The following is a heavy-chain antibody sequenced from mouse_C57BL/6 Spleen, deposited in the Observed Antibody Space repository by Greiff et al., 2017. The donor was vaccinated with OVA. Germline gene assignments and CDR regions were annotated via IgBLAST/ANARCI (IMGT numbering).Heavy chain of an antibody. V-gene: IGHV5-17*01. CDR3: ARRDGYYVYYAMDY. Sequence: EVKVVESGGGLVKPGGSLKLSCAASGFTFSDYGMHWVRQAPEKGLEWVAYISSGSSTIYYADTVKGRFTISRDNAKNTLFLQMTSLRSEDTAMYYCARRDGYYVYYAMDYWGQGTSVTVSS. J-gene: IGHJ4*01. D-gene: IGHD2-3*01. CDR1: GFTFSDYG. CDR2: ISSGSSTI.